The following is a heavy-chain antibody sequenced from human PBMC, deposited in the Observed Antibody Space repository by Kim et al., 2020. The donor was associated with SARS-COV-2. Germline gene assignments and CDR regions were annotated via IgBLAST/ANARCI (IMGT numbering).Heavy chain of an antibody. Sequence: GGSLRLSCAASGFIFTDSAMHWVRQASGKGLEWVGRIRSKANSYATAYAASLKGRFTISRDDSKNTAYLQLNSLATGDTAVYYCTRVPPDPGSYYDAFDIWGQGTMVTVSS. D-gene: IGHD3-10*01. CDR3: TRVPPDPGSYYDAFDI. V-gene: IGHV3-73*01. CDR2: IRSKANSYAT. CDR1: GFIFTDSA. J-gene: IGHJ3*02.